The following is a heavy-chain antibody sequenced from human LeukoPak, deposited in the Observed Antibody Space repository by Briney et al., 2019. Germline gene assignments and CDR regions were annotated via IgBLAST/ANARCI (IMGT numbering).Heavy chain of an antibody. J-gene: IGHJ4*02. D-gene: IGHD4-17*01. CDR2: ISDDGSKK. CDR1: GFAFSSYA. V-gene: IGHV3-30*04. CDR3: VRGLHDYGDYGDY. Sequence: GGSLRLSCAASGFAFSSYAFHWIRQAPDRGLEWVAVISDDGSKKFYAGSVKGRFTISRDNSKNTMDLHMNSLRPEDTAVYYCVRGLHDYGDYGDYWGQGTLVSVSS.